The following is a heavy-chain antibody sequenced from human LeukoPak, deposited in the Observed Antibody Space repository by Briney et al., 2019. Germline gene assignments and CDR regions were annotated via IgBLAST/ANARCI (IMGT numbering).Heavy chain of an antibody. Sequence: SETLSLTCAVSGGSISSGGYSWSWIRQPPGKGLEWIGEINHSGSTNYNPSLKSRVTISVDTSKNQFSLKLSSVTAADTAVYYCARSRRVVVTATLYYYYGMDVWGQGTTVTVSS. CDR3: ARSRRVVVTATLYYYYGMDV. CDR2: INHSGST. V-gene: IGHV4-34*01. D-gene: IGHD2-21*02. J-gene: IGHJ6*02. CDR1: GGSISSGGYS.